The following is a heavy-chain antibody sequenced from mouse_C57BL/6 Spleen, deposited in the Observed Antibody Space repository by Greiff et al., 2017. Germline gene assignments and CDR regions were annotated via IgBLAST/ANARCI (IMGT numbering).Heavy chain of an antibody. J-gene: IGHJ2*01. Sequence: QVQLQQPGAELVKPGASVKLSCKASGYTFTSYWMHWVKQRPGQGLEWIGMIHPNSGSTNYNEKFKGKATLTVDKASSTAYMQLSSLTSEDSAVYYCAGEDSSSYVSYFDYWGQGTTLTVST. CDR2: IHPNSGST. CDR3: AGEDSSSYVSYFDY. CDR1: GYTFTSYW. D-gene: IGHD3-2*02. V-gene: IGHV1-64*01.